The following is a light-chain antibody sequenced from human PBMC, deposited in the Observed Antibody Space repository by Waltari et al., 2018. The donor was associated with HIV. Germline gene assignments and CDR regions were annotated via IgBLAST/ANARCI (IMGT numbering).Light chain of an antibody. CDR1: SSDVGSYNL. CDR3: CSKAGSRTV. Sequence: QSALTQPASVSGSPGQSITISCTAASSDVGSYNLVSWYQHHPGSPATLIFYEGTKRPSVVSRRFSACKSGKTASLTISGLRPEDEAEYYCCSKAGSRTVFGPGTKVTVL. V-gene: IGLV2-23*01. J-gene: IGLJ1*01. CDR2: EGT.